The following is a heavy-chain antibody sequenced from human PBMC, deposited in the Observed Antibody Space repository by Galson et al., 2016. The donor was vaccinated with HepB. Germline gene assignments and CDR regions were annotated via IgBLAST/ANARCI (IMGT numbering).Heavy chain of an antibody. CDR3: ATSLSGGAGAD. V-gene: IGHV3-48*02. D-gene: IGHD1-26*01. J-gene: IGHJ4*02. CDR1: GIAFSTYA. Sequence: SLRLSCAASGIAFSTYAMNRVRQAPGKGLEWVSYISSSSGIVYYGDSVKGRFTISRDNAKNSLYLNMNSLRDEDTAIYYCATSLSGGAGADWGQGTPVIVS. CDR2: ISSSSGIV.